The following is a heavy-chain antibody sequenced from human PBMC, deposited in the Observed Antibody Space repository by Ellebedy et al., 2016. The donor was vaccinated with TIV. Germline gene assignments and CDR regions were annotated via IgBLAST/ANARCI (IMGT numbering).Heavy chain of an antibody. Sequence: AASVKVSCKASGYTFVNYGISWVRQAPGQGLEWMGGIIPIFGTANYAQKFQGRVTITADESTSTAYMEVRSLRSEDTAVYYCAREDSTNYGSGYDFWGQGTLVTVSS. CDR1: GYTFVNYG. J-gene: IGHJ4*02. CDR3: AREDSTNYGSGYDF. V-gene: IGHV1-69*13. D-gene: IGHD3-10*01. CDR2: IIPIFGTA.